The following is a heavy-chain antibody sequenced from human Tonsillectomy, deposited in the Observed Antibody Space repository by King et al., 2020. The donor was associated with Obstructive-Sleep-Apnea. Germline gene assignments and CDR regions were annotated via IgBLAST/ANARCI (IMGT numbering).Heavy chain of an antibody. J-gene: IGHJ1*01. CDR2: ISWNSGSI. D-gene: IGHD3-22*01. CDR3: AKDSLNLYYYVSSGYYHTEYFQP. Sequence: VQLVESGGGLVQPGRSLRLSCAASGFTFDDYAMHWVRQAPGKGLEWVSGISWNSGSIGYADSVKGRFTISRDNAKNSLYLQMNSLRAEDTALYYCAKDSLNLYYYVSSGYYHTEYFQPWGQGTLVTVSS. CDR1: GFTFDDYA. V-gene: IGHV3-9*01.